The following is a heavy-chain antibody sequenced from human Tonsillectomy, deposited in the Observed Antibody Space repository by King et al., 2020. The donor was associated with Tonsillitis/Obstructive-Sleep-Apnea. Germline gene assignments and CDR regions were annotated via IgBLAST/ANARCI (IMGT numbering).Heavy chain of an antibody. Sequence: VQLQESGPGLVKPSGTLSLNCAVSGGSISSSNWWSWVRQPPGKGLEWIGEIYHSGSTNYNPSLKSRVTISVDKSKNQFSLKLSSVTAADTAVYYCARDVGKNYYYGSGSYLYYWGQGTLVTVSS. V-gene: IGHV4-4*02. J-gene: IGHJ4*02. CDR1: GGSISSSNW. D-gene: IGHD3-10*01. CDR2: IYHSGST. CDR3: ARDVGKNYYYGSGSYLYY.